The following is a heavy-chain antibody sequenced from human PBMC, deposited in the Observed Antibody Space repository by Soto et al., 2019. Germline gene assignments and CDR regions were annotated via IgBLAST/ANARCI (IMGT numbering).Heavy chain of an antibody. CDR1: GFTFSNYW. V-gene: IGHV3-7*01. J-gene: IGHJ5*01. D-gene: IGHD3-16*01. Sequence: DVQLVESGGGLVQPGGSLRLSCAASGFTFSNYWMSWVRQAPGKGPEWVANIKQDGSEKNYVDSVEGRFTISRDNAKNSLYLQMNSLRAEDTAVYYCATYAHHTFDSWGQGTLVTVSS. CDR2: IKQDGSEK. CDR3: ATYAHHTFDS.